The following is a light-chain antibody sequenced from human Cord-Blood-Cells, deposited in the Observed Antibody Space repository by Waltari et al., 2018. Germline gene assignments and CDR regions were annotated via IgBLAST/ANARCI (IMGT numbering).Light chain of an antibody. Sequence: DIQMTQSPSSLSASVGDRVTITCRASQSISSYLNWYQQKPGKATKLIIYAASRLQSGVPSRFSGSGSGTDFTLTISSLQPEDFATYYCQQSYSSPLTFGGGTKVEIK. CDR2: AAS. CDR1: QSISSY. J-gene: IGKJ4*01. CDR3: QQSYSSPLT. V-gene: IGKV1-39*01.